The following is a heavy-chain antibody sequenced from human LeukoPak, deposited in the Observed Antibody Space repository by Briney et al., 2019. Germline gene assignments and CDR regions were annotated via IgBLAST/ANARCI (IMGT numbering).Heavy chain of an antibody. CDR3: ARPLSFYARDPPVY. CDR1: GGSISSYY. CDR2: IYYSGST. Sequence: NPSETLSLTCTASGGSISSYYWSWIRQPPGKGLEWIGYIYYSGSTNYNPSLKSRVTISVDTSKNQFSLKLSSVTAADTAVYYCARPLSFYARDPPVYWGQGTLVTVSS. J-gene: IGHJ4*02. V-gene: IGHV4-59*08. D-gene: IGHD2/OR15-2a*01.